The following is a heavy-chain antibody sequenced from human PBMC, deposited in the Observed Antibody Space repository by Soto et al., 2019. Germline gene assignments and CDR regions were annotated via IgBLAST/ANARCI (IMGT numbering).Heavy chain of an antibody. J-gene: IGHJ5*02. V-gene: IGHV4-31*03. Sequence: SETLSLTCTVSGGSISSGGYYWSWIRQHPGKGLEWIGFIYQSGVTSYNPSLASRVSISLDRSNNQCSLKLKSVTAADTAVYFCAGMPYTSGLRFDPWGPGTLVTVSS. CDR3: AGMPYTSGLRFDP. D-gene: IGHD6-19*01. CDR2: IYQSGVT. CDR1: GGSISSGGYY.